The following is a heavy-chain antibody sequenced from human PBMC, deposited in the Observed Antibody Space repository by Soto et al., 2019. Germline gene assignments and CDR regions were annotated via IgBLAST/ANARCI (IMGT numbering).Heavy chain of an antibody. CDR3: ATSITGTAYYFDY. Sequence: VKVSCKVSGYTLTELSMHWVRQAPGKGLERMGGFDPEDGETIYAQKFQGRVTMTEDTSTDTAYMELSSLRSEDTTVYYCATSITGTAYYFDYWGQGTLVTVSS. J-gene: IGHJ4*02. V-gene: IGHV1-24*01. CDR1: GYTLTELS. CDR2: FDPEDGET. D-gene: IGHD1-20*01.